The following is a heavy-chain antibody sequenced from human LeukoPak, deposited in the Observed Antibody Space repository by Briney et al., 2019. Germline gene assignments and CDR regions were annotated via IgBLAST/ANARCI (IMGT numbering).Heavy chain of an antibody. CDR1: GGTFSSST. CDR2: ITPIFGTP. Sequence: ASVKVSCKASGGTFSSSTISWVRQAPGQGLEWMGGITPIFGTPNYAQKFQGRVTITAVESLTTAYMELSSLRSEDTAIYYCARGGRGSAAVVAPRSFDIWGQGTMVTVSS. J-gene: IGHJ3*02. D-gene: IGHD3-22*01. V-gene: IGHV1-69*13. CDR3: ARGGRGSAAVVAPRSFDI.